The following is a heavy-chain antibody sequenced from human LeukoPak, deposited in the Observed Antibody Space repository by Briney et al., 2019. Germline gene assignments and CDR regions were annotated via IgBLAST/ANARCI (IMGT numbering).Heavy chain of an antibody. CDR3: ARSKAVAGTRAAFDI. J-gene: IGHJ3*02. Sequence: SETLSLTCTVSGGSISSGGYYWSRIRQHPGKGLEWIGYIYYSGSTYYNPSLKSRVTISVDTSKNQFSLKLSSVTAADTAVYYCARSKAVAGTRAAFDIWGQGTMVTVSS. CDR1: GGSISSGGYY. D-gene: IGHD6-19*01. V-gene: IGHV4-31*03. CDR2: IYYSGST.